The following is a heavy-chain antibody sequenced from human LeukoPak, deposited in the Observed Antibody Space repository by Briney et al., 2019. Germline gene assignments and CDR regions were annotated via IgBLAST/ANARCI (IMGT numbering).Heavy chain of an antibody. CDR3: ARTMWGYNYYYYYGMDV. D-gene: IGHD3-10*02. V-gene: IGHV4-61*01. Sequence: PSETLSLTCTVSGGSVSSGSCFWSWIRQPPGKGLKWIGYIHYSGRTNYNPSLESRVTISADTSKNQFSLKLNSVTAADTAVYYCARTMWGYNYYYYYGMDVWGQGTTVTVSS. CDR2: IHYSGRT. CDR1: GGSVSSGSCF. J-gene: IGHJ6*02.